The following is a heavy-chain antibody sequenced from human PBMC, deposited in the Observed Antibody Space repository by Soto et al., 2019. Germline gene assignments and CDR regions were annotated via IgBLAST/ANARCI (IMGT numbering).Heavy chain of an antibody. J-gene: IGHJ4*02. CDR1: GGSFSGYY. V-gene: IGHV4-34*01. D-gene: IGHD2-8*02. CDR2: INHSGST. CDR3: ARDKITGLFDY. Sequence: QVQLQQWGAGLLKPSETLSLTCAVYGGSFSGYYWTWIRQPPGTGLEWIGEINHSGSTNYNPSLNSRLTISVDTSKNQFSLNLTSVTAPDSPVYYCARDKITGLFDYWGQGTLVTVSS.